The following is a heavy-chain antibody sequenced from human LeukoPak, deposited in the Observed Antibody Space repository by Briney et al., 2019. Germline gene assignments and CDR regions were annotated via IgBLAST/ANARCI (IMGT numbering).Heavy chain of an antibody. V-gene: IGHV4-38-2*01. Sequence: PSEALSLTCAVSGYSINSGCYWGWIRQPPGRGLEWIGSIYHSGSTYYNPSLKSRVTMSVDTSKNQFSLKLSSVTTADTAVYYCARGVVVSPAPLYYMDVWGKGATVTVSS. CDR1: GYSINSGCY. CDR3: ARGVVVSPAPLYYMDV. CDR2: IYHSGST. J-gene: IGHJ6*03. D-gene: IGHD2-15*01.